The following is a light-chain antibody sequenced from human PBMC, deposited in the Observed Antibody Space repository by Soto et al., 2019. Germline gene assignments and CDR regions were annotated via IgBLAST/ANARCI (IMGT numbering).Light chain of an antibody. J-gene: IGLJ2*01. CDR1: SSNIGAGYD. V-gene: IGLV1-40*01. Sequence: QSVLTQPPSVSGAPGQRVTIYCTGSSSNIGAGYDVHWYQQLPGTAPKLLIYGNSNRHSGVPDRFSGSKSGTSASLAITGLQAEDEADYYCQSYDSSLSGSVFGGGTKLTVL. CDR3: QSYDSSLSGSV. CDR2: GNS.